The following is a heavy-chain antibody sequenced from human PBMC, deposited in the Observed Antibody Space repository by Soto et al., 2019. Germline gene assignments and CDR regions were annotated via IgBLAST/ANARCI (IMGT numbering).Heavy chain of an antibody. CDR3: AKDRDGAAAGPTKFYGMDV. Sequence: EVQLLESGGGLVQPGGSLRLSCAASGFTFSSYAMSWVRQAPGKGLEWGSVISGSGDSTYYADSVRGRFTISRDNSKNTLYLQMNSLRAEDTAVYYCAKDRDGAAAGPTKFYGMDVWGQGTTVTVSS. D-gene: IGHD6-13*01. CDR1: GFTFSSYA. J-gene: IGHJ6*02. CDR2: ISGSGDST. V-gene: IGHV3-23*01.